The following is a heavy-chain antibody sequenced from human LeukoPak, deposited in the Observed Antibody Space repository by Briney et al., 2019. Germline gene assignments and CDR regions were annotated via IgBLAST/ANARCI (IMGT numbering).Heavy chain of an antibody. CDR1: GFTFSSYA. J-gene: IGHJ4*02. CDR3: AKGSLVVIFGPSYSFDY. Sequence: PGGSLRLSCAASGFTFSSYAMSWVRQAPGKGLEGVSVISGSGGSTYYADSVKGRFTISRDNSKNTLYLQVNSLRAEDTAVCYCAKGSLVVIFGPSYSFDYWGQGTLVTVSS. CDR2: ISGSGGST. D-gene: IGHD3-22*01. V-gene: IGHV3-23*01.